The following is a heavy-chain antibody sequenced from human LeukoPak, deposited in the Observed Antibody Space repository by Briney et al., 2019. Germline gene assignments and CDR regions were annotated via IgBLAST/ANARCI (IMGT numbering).Heavy chain of an antibody. CDR2: ISGSGGST. J-gene: IGHJ4*02. V-gene: IGHV3-23*01. D-gene: IGHD3-10*01. CDR1: GFTFSSYG. CDR3: EDTAVYYCATSTLVLRLIFDY. Sequence: PGGTLRLSCAASGFTFSSYGMSWVRQAPGKGLEWVSAISGSGGSTFYADSVKGRFTISRDNSKNTLYLQINSLRAEDTASLRAEDTAVYYCATSTLVLRLIFDYWGQGTLVTVSS.